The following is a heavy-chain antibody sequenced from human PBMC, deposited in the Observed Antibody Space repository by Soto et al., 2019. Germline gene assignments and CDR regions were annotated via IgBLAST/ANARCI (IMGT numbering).Heavy chain of an antibody. Sequence: SGGSLRLSCAASGFTFSSYAMHWVRQAPGKGLEWVAVISYDGSNKYYADSVKGRFTISRDNAKNSLYLRMNSLRDEDTAVYYCARGGWNDLFDRWGQGTLVTVS. CDR2: ISYDGSNK. J-gene: IGHJ4*02. V-gene: IGHV3-30-3*01. D-gene: IGHD1-1*01. CDR3: ARGGWNDLFDR. CDR1: GFTFSSYA.